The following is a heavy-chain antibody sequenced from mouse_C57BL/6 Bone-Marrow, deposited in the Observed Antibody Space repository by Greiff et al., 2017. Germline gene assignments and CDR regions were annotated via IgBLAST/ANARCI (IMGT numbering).Heavy chain of an antibody. Sequence: VQLQQSGAELVKPGASVKLSCKASGYTFTSYWMHWVKQRPGQGLEWIGMIHPNSGSTNYNEKFKSKATLTVDKSYSTAYMQLSSLTSEDSAVYYCARFSFYYGSYFDYWGQGTTLTVSS. J-gene: IGHJ2*01. D-gene: IGHD1-1*01. CDR3: ARFSFYYGSYFDY. CDR1: GYTFTSYW. CDR2: IHPNSGST. V-gene: IGHV1-64*01.